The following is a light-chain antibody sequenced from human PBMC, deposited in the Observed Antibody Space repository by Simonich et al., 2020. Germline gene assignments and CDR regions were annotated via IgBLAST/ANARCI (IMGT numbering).Light chain of an antibody. V-gene: IGKV1-27*01. J-gene: IGKJ1*01. CDR3: QKYNSAPWT. Sequence: DIQMTQSPSSMSASVGDRVTITCRASQGISNYLAWYQQKPGKVPKILIYAASTLQAGVPSRLSGSGSGTDFTLTISSLQPEDVATYYCQKYNSAPWTFGQGTKVEIK. CDR2: AAS. CDR1: QGISNY.